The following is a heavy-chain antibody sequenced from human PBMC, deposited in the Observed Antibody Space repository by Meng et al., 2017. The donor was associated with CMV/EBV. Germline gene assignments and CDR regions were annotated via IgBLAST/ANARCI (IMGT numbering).Heavy chain of an antibody. V-gene: IGHV3-53*01. CDR3: ARGSDGDYYGMDV. Sequence: GGSLRLSCAASGFTVSSNYMSWVRQAPGKGLEWVSVIYSGGSTYYADSGKGRFTISRDNSKNTLYLQMNSLGAEDTAVYYCARGSDGDYYGMDVWGQGTTVTVSS. J-gene: IGHJ6*02. D-gene: IGHD3-10*01. CDR2: IYSGGST. CDR1: GFTVSSNY.